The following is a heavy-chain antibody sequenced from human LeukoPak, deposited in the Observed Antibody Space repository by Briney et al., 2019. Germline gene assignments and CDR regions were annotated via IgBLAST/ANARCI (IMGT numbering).Heavy chain of an antibody. CDR1: GDSISSGDYY. CDR3: ARTRGYSSGWYYFDY. CDR2: ISSSGST. Sequence: SETLSLTCTVSGDSISSGDYYWSWIRQPAGKGLGWIGRISSSGSTNYNPSLKSRVTISVDTSKNQFSLKLSSLTAADTAVYYCARTRGYSSGWYYFDYWGQGTLVTVSS. V-gene: IGHV4-61*02. D-gene: IGHD6-19*01. J-gene: IGHJ4*02.